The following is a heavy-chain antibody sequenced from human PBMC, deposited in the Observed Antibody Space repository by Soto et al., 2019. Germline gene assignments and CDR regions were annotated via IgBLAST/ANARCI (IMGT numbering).Heavy chain of an antibody. CDR2: ISPNSGGT. V-gene: IGHV1-2*02. CDR3: GKGRSGDVGVFY. D-gene: IGHD1-26*01. Sequence: QVQLVQTGAEVKKSGSSVKISCKASGYSFTGYYIHWVRQAPGQGFEWMGEISPNSGGTKYAKKCEGRVTMTRDTSITTVYMDLSNLSTDYTALYDCGKGRSGDVGVFYWGQGTLVTGYS. CDR1: GYSFTGYY. J-gene: IGHJ4*02.